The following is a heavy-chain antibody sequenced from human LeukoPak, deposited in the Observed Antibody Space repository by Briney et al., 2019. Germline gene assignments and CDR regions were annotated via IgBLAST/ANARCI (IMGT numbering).Heavy chain of an antibody. Sequence: GGSLRLSCAASGFTFSGSAMHWVRQASGKGLEWVGRIRSKANSYATAYAASVKGRFTISRDDSKNTAYPQMNSLKTEDTAVYYCTSQWELLEGPGYYYYYMDVWGKGTTVTVSS. CDR3: TSQWELLEGPGYYYYYMDV. CDR2: IRSKANSYAT. D-gene: IGHD1-26*01. J-gene: IGHJ6*03. V-gene: IGHV3-73*01. CDR1: GFTFSGSA.